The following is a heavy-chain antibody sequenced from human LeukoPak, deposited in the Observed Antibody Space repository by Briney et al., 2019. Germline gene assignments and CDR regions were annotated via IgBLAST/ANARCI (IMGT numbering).Heavy chain of an antibody. CDR3: AKPAKTDYADY. CDR2: IRYDGNNE. D-gene: IGHD1-14*01. Sequence: GGSLRLSCAASGFTFSSHGMHWVRQAPGKGLEWVAFIRYDGNNEHYADSVKGRFTISRDNSKNTLYLQMNSLRAEDTAVYYCAKPAKTDYADYWGQGTLVTVSS. V-gene: IGHV3-30*02. CDR1: GFTFSSHG. J-gene: IGHJ4*02.